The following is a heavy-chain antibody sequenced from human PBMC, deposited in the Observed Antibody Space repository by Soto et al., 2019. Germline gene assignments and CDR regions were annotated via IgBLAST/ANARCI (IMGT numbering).Heavy chain of an antibody. J-gene: IGHJ4*01. D-gene: IGHD3-22*01. CDR1: GFTFSNAW. CDR2: VKSKNDGGTT. Sequence: GGSLRLSCAASGFTFSNAWINWVRQVPGKGLEWVGRVKSKNDGGTTDFAAPVKGRFAISRDDSKNMVYLEMNSLQTEDIAIYYCTTDSYITSIIVRFDYWGHGTLVTVSS. V-gene: IGHV3-15*07. CDR3: TTDSYITSIIVRFDY.